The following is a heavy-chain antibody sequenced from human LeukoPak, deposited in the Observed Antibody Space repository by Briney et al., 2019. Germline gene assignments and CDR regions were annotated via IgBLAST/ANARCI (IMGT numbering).Heavy chain of an antibody. D-gene: IGHD5-18*01. Sequence: GGSLRLSCTASGFIFDDFGMSWVRQVPGKGLLWVSRLSGDGSSTKYADSVRGRFTISRDNAKNTLFLQMNSLRDEDTAVYYCGNLNTPMAYWGQGALVTVSS. CDR3: GNLNTPMAY. CDR2: LSGDGSST. J-gene: IGHJ4*02. V-gene: IGHV3-74*03. CDR1: GFIFDDFG.